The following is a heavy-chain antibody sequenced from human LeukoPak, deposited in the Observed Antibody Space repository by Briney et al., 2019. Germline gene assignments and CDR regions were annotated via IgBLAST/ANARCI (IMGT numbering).Heavy chain of an antibody. CDR2: AYHDEWPGNSK. V-gene: IGHV3-33*06. D-gene: IGHD4-11*01. J-gene: IGHJ4*02. CDR3: AKLTTS. CDR1: GFIFSSYG. Sequence: GGSLRLSCAASGFIFSSYGMHWVRQAPGKGLEWVAVAYHDEWPGNSKYYVDSVKGRFTVSRDNSKNTLYLQMSSLRAEDTAVYYCAKLTTSWGQGTLVTVSS.